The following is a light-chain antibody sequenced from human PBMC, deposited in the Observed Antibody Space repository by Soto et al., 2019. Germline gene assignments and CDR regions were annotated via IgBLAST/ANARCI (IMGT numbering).Light chain of an antibody. CDR2: GAS. V-gene: IGKV3-20*01. CDR3: QQYGSSGT. J-gene: IGKJ1*01. CDR1: QSVSNNY. Sequence: EILLTQYPGTLSLSPGERATLSCGASQSVSNNYLAWYQQKPGHAPRLLIYGASNRATGIPDRLSGSASGTEFTLTISRLEPEDFAVYYCQQYGSSGTFGHGTKVDIK.